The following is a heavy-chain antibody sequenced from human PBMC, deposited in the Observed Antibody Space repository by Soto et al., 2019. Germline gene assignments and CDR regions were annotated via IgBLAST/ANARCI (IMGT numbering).Heavy chain of an antibody. CDR3: ARGAGLAAAHTNWFDP. V-gene: IGHV4-34*01. CDR1: GGSFSGYY. CDR2: INHSGST. D-gene: IGHD6-13*01. Sequence: QVQLQQWGAGLLKPSETLSLTCAVYGGSFSGYYWSWIRQPPGKGLEWIGEINHSGSTNYNPSLKSRVTISVDTSKNQFSLKLSSVTAADTAVYYCARGAGLAAAHTNWFDPWGQGTLATVSS. J-gene: IGHJ5*02.